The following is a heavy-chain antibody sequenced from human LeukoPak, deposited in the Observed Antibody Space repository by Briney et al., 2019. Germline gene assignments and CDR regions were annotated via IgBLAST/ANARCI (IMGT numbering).Heavy chain of an antibody. D-gene: IGHD5-24*01. J-gene: IGHJ6*02. CDR2: FYRDGS. CDR3: ARDRYNYGRDFYYHGADV. Sequence: PGGSLRLSCAASGLTVSRNALGWVRQAPGKGLEFISVFYRDGSNADSVKGRFTLSRDDSKNMLHLQMNSLRAEDTAIYYCARDRYNYGRDFYYHGADVWGQGTTVIVSS. CDR1: GLTVSRNA. V-gene: IGHV3-53*01.